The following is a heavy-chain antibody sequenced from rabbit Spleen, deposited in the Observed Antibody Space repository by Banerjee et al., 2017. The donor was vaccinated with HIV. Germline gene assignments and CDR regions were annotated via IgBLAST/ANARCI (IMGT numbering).Heavy chain of an antibody. V-gene: IGHV1S40*01. J-gene: IGHJ3*01. CDR2: IYGGSGGSS. CDR3: ARNGRYSDWGSDL. Sequence: QSLEESGGDLVKPGASLTLTCTASGVSFSSDYYMSWVRQAPGKGLEWIACIYGGSGGSSGYASWAKGRFTISKTSSTTVTLQMTSLTAADTATYFCARNGRYSDWGSDLWGPGTLVTVS. CDR1: GVSFSSDYY. D-gene: IGHD7-1*01.